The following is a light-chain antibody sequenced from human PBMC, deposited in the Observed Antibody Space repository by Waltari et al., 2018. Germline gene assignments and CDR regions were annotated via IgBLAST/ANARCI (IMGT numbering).Light chain of an antibody. CDR1: SSVVGNYTR. J-gene: IGLJ2*01. V-gene: IGLV2-23*02. CDR2: AVS. Sequence: QSALTQPASVSVSPGQSITISCTGTSSVVGNYTRVPWYQQHPGKAPKFMCYAVSKRHSGVSGRCSASKSGDMASLTISGLQPEDECEYFCSSYAGSSKGVFGGGTKVTVL. CDR3: SSYAGSSKGV.